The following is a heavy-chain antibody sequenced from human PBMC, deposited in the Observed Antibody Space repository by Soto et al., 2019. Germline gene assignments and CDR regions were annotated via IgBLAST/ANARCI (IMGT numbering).Heavy chain of an antibody. D-gene: IGHD6-13*01. J-gene: IGHJ4*02. CDR3: AHSDVAAAADY. V-gene: IGHV2-5*02. Sequence: QITLKESGPTLVKPTQTLTLTCTFSGFSLSTSGVGVGWIRQPPGKALEWLALIYWDDDKRYSPSLKSRLTITKDTSKNQVVLTMTNIDPVDTATYYCAHSDVAAAADYWGQGTLVTVSS. CDR2: IYWDDDK. CDR1: GFSLSTSGVG.